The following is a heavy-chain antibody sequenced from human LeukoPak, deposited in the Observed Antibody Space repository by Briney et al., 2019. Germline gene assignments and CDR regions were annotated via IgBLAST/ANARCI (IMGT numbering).Heavy chain of an antibody. CDR1: GFTFSNYW. CDR2: VEKDGSGK. V-gene: IGHV3-7*01. D-gene: IGHD6-13*01. CDR3: AREVATGTGAYNY. J-gene: IGHJ4*02. Sequence: GGSLRLSCAASGFTFSNYWMTWVRQAPGKGLEWVANVEKDGSGKNYVDSVKGRFIISRDNAKNSLYLQMNSLRVEDTAVYFCAREVATGTGAYNYWGQGTLVTVSS.